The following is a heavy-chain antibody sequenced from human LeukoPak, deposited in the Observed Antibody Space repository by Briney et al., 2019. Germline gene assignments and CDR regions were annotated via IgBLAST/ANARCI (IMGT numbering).Heavy chain of an antibody. V-gene: IGHV3-30-3*01. CDR1: GFTFSNYA. D-gene: IGHD3-16*01. CDR2: ISYDGSNK. CDR3: ARDPRRGTNYAFDI. J-gene: IGHJ3*02. Sequence: PGRSLRLYCAASGFTFSNYAMHWVRQAPGKGLEWVAIISYDGSNKYYADSVKGRFTISRDNSKNTLYLQMNSLRAEDTAVYYCARDPRRGTNYAFDIWGQGTMVTVSS.